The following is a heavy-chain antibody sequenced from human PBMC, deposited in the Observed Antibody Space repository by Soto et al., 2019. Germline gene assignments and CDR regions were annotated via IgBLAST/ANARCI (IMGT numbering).Heavy chain of an antibody. CDR3: ARALSASGYDFESFDY. J-gene: IGHJ4*02. D-gene: IGHD5-12*01. Sequence: GASVKVSCKASGYTFTSYGISWVRQAPGQGLEWMGWISAYNGNTNYAQKLQGRVTMTTDTSTSTAYMELRSLRSDDTAVYYCARALSASGYDFESFDYWGQGTLVTVSS. CDR2: ISAYNGNT. CDR1: GYTFTSYG. V-gene: IGHV1-18*01.